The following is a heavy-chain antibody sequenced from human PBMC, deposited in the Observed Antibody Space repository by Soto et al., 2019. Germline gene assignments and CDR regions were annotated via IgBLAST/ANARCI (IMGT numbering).Heavy chain of an antibody. J-gene: IGHJ4*02. CDR2: IRSKAYGGTT. V-gene: IGHV3-49*03. D-gene: IGHD5-18*01. CDR1: GFTFGDYA. CDR3: TRDRDTAMAPYYFDY. Sequence: PGGSLRLSCTASGFTFGDYAMSWFRQAPGKGLEWVGFIRSKAYGGTTEYAASVKGRFTISRDDSKSIAYLQMNSLKTEDTAVYYCTRDRDTAMAPYYFDYWGQGTLVTVSS.